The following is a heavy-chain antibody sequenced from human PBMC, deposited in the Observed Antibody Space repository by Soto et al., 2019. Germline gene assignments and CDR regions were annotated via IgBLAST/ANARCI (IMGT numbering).Heavy chain of an antibody. CDR3: VRDLDGSGSYYTDY. CDR2: TRPNNGNT. Sequence: ASVKVSCKASGYTFSIYGIKWVRQAPGQGLEWMGWTRPNNGNTKYAQNLQGRVTMTTDTSTSTAYMELRSLRPDDTAVYYCVRDLDGSGSYYTDYWGQGTLVTVSS. J-gene: IGHJ4*02. CDR1: GYTFSIYG. D-gene: IGHD3-10*01. V-gene: IGHV1-18*01.